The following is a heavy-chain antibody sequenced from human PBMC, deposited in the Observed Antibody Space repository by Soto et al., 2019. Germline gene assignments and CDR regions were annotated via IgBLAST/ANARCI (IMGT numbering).Heavy chain of an antibody. CDR1: GFTFSSYG. J-gene: IGHJ4*02. D-gene: IGHD1-1*01. CDR2: ISYDGSNK. CDR3: ATSRYARSGTQDY. Sequence: GGSLRLSCAASGFTFSSYGMHWVRQAPGKGLEWVAVISYDGSNKYYADSVKGRFTISRDNSKNTLYLQMNSLRAEDTAVYYCATSRYARSGTQDYWGQGTLVTVSS. V-gene: IGHV3-30*03.